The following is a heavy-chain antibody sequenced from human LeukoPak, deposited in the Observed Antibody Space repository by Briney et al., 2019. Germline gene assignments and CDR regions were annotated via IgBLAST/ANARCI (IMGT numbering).Heavy chain of an antibody. Sequence: GGSLGLSCAASGFTFSSHAMSWVRQAAGKGLEWVEAISRSGGNTYYGDSVKGRFTISRDSSKHTLHLQMDSLRAEDTALYYCAKDWPVSGDHYSPFDYWGQGTLVTVSS. V-gene: IGHV3-23*01. D-gene: IGHD4-11*01. CDR1: GFTFSSHA. CDR2: ISRSGGNT. J-gene: IGHJ4*02. CDR3: AKDWPVSGDHYSPFDY.